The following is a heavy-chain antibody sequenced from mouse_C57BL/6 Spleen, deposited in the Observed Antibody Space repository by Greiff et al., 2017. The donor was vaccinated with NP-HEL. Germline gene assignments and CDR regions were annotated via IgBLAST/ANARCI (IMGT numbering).Heavy chain of an antibody. V-gene: IGHV1-20*01. CDR2: INPYNGDT. Sequence: EVHLVESGPELVKPGDSVKISCRASGYSFTGYFMNWVMQSHGQSLEWIGRINPYNGDTFYNQKFKGKATLTVDKSSSTAHMELRSLTSEDAAVYYCARAESTPTWFAYWGQGTLVTVSA. CDR3: ARAESTPTWFAY. CDR1: GYSFTGYF. D-gene: IGHD2-1*01. J-gene: IGHJ3*01.